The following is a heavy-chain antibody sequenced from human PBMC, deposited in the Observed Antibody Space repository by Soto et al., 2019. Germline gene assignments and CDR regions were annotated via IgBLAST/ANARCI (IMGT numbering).Heavy chain of an antibody. V-gene: IGHV3-30-3*01. D-gene: IGHD4-17*01. CDR2: ISYDGSNK. Sequence: GGSLRLSCAASGFTFSSYAMHWVRQAPGKGLEWVAVISYDGSNKYYADSVKGRFTISRDNSKNTLYLQMNSLRAEDTAVYYCAKSYGDGYYFDYWGQGTLVTVSS. CDR1: GFTFSSYA. J-gene: IGHJ4*02. CDR3: AKSYGDGYYFDY.